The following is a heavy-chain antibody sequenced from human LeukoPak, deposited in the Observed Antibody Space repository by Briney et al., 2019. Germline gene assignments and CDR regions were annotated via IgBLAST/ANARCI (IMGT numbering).Heavy chain of an antibody. V-gene: IGHV3-11*04. CDR2: ISNSGTAK. CDR3: ARALVAAARNFDY. Sequence: GGSLRLSCAASGFTFSDYYMTWIRQAPGKGLEWVSYISNSGTAKYYADSVKGRFTISRDNAKNSVDLQMNSLRAEDTAVYYCARALVAAARNFDYWGQGTLVTVSS. D-gene: IGHD6-13*01. J-gene: IGHJ4*02. CDR1: GFTFSDYY.